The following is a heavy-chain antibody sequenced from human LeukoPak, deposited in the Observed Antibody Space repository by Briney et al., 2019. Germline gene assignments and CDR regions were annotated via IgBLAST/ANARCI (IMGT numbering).Heavy chain of an antibody. CDR1: GYTFTGYY. J-gene: IGHJ4*02. CDR2: ISAYNGNT. Sequence: GASVKVSCKASGYTFTGYYMHWVRQAPGQGLEWVGWISAYNGNTNYVQKFQGRVTMTTDTSTSTVYMELSSLRSDDTAVYYCARDIATIVHQDWGQGTLVTVSS. CDR3: ARDIATIVHQD. D-gene: IGHD1-26*01. V-gene: IGHV1-18*04.